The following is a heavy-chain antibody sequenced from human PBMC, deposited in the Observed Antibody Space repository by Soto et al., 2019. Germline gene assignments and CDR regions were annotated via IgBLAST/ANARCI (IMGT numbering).Heavy chain of an antibody. J-gene: IGHJ4*02. CDR1: GGSISSGGYY. CDR3: ASSVTP. D-gene: IGHD2-15*01. Sequence: SETLCLTCTVSGGSISSGGYYWNWQRQHPGQGLEWISYSCYSGSTYYNPSRKSHITIAVDKTKNQFPLKMTSVTDAATAVYYYASSVTPWSEATLVTV. V-gene: IGHV4-31*01. CDR2: SCYSGST.